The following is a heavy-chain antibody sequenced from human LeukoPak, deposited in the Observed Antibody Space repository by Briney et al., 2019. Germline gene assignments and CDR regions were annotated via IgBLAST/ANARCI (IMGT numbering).Heavy chain of an antibody. CDR2: IYHSGST. V-gene: IGHV4-4*02. J-gene: IGHJ5*02. CDR1: GGSISSSNW. D-gene: IGHD4-17*01. Sequence: SGTLSLTCAVSGGSISSSNWWSWVRQPPGKGLEWIGEIYHSGSTNYNPSLKSRVTISVDKSKNQFSLKLSSVTAADTAVYYCARDGPTITVTTTGSWFDPWGQGTLVTVSS. CDR3: ARDGPTITVTTTGSWFDP.